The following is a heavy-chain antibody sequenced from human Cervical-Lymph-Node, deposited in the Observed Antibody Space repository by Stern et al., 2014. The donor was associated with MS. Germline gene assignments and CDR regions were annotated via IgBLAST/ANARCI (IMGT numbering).Heavy chain of an antibody. D-gene: IGHD1-7*01. Sequence: EVHLVESGGGLVQPGESLRLSCAVSGFTFSNYWMTWVRQAPGKGLEWVASIKTDGSGKSYVASVKGRFTISRDNAKNSLYLQMNSLRAEDTAVYYCARAVRELGTWGQGTLVTVSS. CDR3: ARAVRELGT. CDR2: IKTDGSGK. J-gene: IGHJ5*02. V-gene: IGHV3-7*01. CDR1: GFTFSNYW.